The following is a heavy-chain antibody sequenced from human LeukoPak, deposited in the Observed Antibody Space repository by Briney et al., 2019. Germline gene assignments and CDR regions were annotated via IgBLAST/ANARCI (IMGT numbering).Heavy chain of an antibody. D-gene: IGHD6-19*01. V-gene: IGHV4-39*01. CDR3: ARHEEYSSGWYVGPLYFDY. J-gene: IGHJ4*02. Sequence: PSETLSLTCTVSGGSISSSSYYWGWIRQSPGKGLEWIGSIYYSGSTYYNSSLKSRVTISVDTSKNQFSLKLSSVTAADTAVYYCARHEEYSSGWYVGPLYFDYWGQGTLVTVSS. CDR1: GGSISSSSYY. CDR2: IYYSGST.